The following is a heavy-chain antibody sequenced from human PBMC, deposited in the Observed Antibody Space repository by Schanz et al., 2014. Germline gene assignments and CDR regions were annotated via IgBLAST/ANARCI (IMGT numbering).Heavy chain of an antibody. CDR1: GFTFSNYG. J-gene: IGHJ6*02. CDR2: ISYDGSDK. V-gene: IGHV3-30*18. CDR3: AKDRGGDYEVSYYYGMDV. Sequence: QVQLVESGGGVVRPGRSLRLSCAASGFTFSNYGMHWVRQAPGKGLEWGAVISYDGSDKFYADSVKGRFTISRDNSNNTLSLQMNSLRNEDTAVYYCAKDRGGDYEVSYYYGMDVWGQGTTVTVSS. D-gene: IGHD4-17*01.